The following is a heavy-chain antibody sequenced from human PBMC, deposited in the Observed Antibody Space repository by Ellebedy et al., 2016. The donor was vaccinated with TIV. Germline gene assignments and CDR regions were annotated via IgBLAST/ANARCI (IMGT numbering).Heavy chain of an antibody. CDR3: AKVDPRYGVAPFDS. CDR1: GFTVSSFG. J-gene: IGHJ4*02. Sequence: GESLKISXAASGFTVSSFGMHWVRQAPGKGLEWVALVSHDGNKYYAESVKGRFTVSRDNSKNTLNLQMNSLRAEDSAVYYCAKVDPRYGVAPFDSWGQGTLVIVSS. D-gene: IGHD3-3*01. V-gene: IGHV3-30*18. CDR2: VSHDGNK.